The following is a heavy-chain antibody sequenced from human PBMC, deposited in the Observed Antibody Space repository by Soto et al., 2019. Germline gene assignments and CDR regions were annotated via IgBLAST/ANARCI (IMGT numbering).Heavy chain of an antibody. CDR1: GSSISSGGYS. V-gene: IGHV4-30-2*01. CDR2: IYHSGST. CDR3: ARADFGVGNNWFDH. D-gene: IGHD3-3*01. Sequence: PXETLSLTCAVSGSSISSGGYSWIWIRQPPGKGLEWIGYIYHSGSTYYNPSLKSRVTISLDRSKNQFSLKLSSVTAADTAVYYCARADFGVGNNWFDHWGQGTLVTVSS. J-gene: IGHJ5*02.